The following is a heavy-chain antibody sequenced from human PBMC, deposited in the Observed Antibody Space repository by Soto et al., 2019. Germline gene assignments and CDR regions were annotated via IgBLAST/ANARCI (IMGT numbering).Heavy chain of an antibody. CDR1: GYTFTSYG. CDR2: IIPIFGTA. CDR3: ARAPDYDILTGYRYYFDY. D-gene: IGHD3-9*01. V-gene: IGHV1-69*13. Sequence: SVKVSCRASGYTFTSYGISWVRQAPGQGLEWMGGIIPIFGTANYAQKFQGRVTITADESTSTAYMELSSLRAEDTAVYYCARAPDYDILTGYRYYFDYWGQGTLVTVSS. J-gene: IGHJ4*02.